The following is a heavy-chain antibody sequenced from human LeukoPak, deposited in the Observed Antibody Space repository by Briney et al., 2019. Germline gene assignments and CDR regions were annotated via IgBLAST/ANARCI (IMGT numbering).Heavy chain of an antibody. CDR2: IYYSGST. V-gene: IGHV4-59*01. Sequence: SETLSLTCTVSGGSISSYYWSWIRQPPGKGLEWIGYIYYSGSTNYNPSLKSRVTISVDTSKNQFSLKLSSVTAADTAVYYCARGVTTVTTINWFDPWGQGTLVTVSS. CDR3: ARGVTTVTTINWFDP. D-gene: IGHD4-17*01. J-gene: IGHJ5*02. CDR1: GGSISSYY.